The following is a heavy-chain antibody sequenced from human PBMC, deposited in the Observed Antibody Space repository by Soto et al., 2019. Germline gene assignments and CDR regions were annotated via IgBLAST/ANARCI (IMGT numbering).Heavy chain of an antibody. CDR1: GGTFSSYA. D-gene: IGHD3-10*01. J-gene: IGHJ4*02. CDR2: IIPIFGTV. Sequence: QVQLVQSGAEVKKPGSSVKVSCKASGGTFSSYAISWVRHAPGQGLEWMGGIIPIFGTVNYAQKFQGRVTITADESTSTAYMELSSLRSEDTAVYYCARDYYGSGSRDYYFDYWGQGTLVTVSS. CDR3: ARDYYGSGSRDYYFDY. V-gene: IGHV1-69*01.